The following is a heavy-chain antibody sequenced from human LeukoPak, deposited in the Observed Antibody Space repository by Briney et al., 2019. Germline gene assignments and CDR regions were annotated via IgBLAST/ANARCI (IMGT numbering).Heavy chain of an antibody. Sequence: PSETLSLTCAVYGGSFSGYYWSWIRQPPGKGLEWIGEINHSGSTNYNPSLKSRVTISVDTSKNQFSLKLSSVTAADTAVYYCARRSTYYYGSGSYYNPQNDAFDIWGQGTMVTVSS. V-gene: IGHV4-34*01. CDR3: ARRSTYYYGSGSYYNPQNDAFDI. D-gene: IGHD3-10*01. J-gene: IGHJ3*02. CDR2: INHSGST. CDR1: GGSFSGYY.